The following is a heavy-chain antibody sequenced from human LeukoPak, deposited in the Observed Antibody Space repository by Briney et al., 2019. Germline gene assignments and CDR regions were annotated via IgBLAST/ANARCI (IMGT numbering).Heavy chain of an antibody. Sequence: PSEALSLTCTVSGGSISSYYWSWIRQPPGKGLEWIGEIYHSGSTNYNPSLKSRVTISVDKSKNQFSLKLSSVTAADTAVYYCARAGPGDSTYGDYWGQGTLVTVSS. CDR1: GGSISSYY. D-gene: IGHD2/OR15-2a*01. V-gene: IGHV4-59*12. CDR2: IYHSGST. J-gene: IGHJ4*02. CDR3: ARAGPGDSTYGDY.